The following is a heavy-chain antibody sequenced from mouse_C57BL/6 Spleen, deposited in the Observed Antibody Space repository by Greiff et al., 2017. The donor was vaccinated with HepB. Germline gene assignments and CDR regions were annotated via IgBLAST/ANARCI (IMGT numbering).Heavy chain of an antibody. J-gene: IGHJ3*01. CDR1: GYTFTSYG. Sequence: VQLQQSGAELARPGASVKLSCKASGYTFTSYGISWVKQRTGQGLEWIGEIYPRSGNTYYNEKFKGKATLTADKSSSTAYMELRILTSEDSAVYFGARSPYDYGEADWGQGTLVTVSA. D-gene: IGHD2-4*01. V-gene: IGHV1-81*01. CDR3: ARSPYDYGEAD. CDR2: IYPRSGNT.